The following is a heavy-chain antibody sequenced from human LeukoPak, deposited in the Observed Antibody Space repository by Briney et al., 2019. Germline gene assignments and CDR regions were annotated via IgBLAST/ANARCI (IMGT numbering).Heavy chain of an antibody. D-gene: IGHD2-2*01. V-gene: IGHV3-23*01. CDR1: GLTLSSYG. J-gene: IGHJ4*02. CDR3: AKDRGYCSSTRCYALHYFDY. CDR2: ISNSGGSS. Sequence: GGTLRLSCAASGLTLSSYGMSWVRQAPGKGLEWVSTISNSGGSSYYADSVKGRFTISRDNSKNSLYLQMNSLRAEDTAVYYCAKDRGYCSSTRCYALHYFDYWGQGTLVTVSS.